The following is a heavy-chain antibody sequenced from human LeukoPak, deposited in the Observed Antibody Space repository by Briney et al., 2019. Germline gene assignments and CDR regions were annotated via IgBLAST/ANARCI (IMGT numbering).Heavy chain of an antibody. Sequence: GGSLRLSCAASGFTFSSYSMNWVRQAPGKGLEWVSSISSSSSYIYYADSVKGRFTISRDNAKNSLYLQMSSLRAEDTAVYYCARDPAAGTAYWGQGTLVTVSS. J-gene: IGHJ4*02. CDR1: GFTFSSYS. V-gene: IGHV3-21*01. CDR3: ARDPAAGTAY. D-gene: IGHD6-13*01. CDR2: ISSSSSYI.